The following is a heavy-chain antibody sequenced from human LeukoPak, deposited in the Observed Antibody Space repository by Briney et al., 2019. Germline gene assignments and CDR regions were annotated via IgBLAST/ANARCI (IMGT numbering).Heavy chain of an antibody. J-gene: IGHJ4*02. CDR2: IYYSGST. CDR1: GGSLSSSSYY. Sequence: SETLPLTCIVSGGSLSSSSYYWGWIRQPPGKGLEWIGYIYYSGSTNYNPSLKSRVTISLDTSKNQFSLKLSSVTAADTAVYYCARSTWLLDKWGQGTLVTVSS. CDR3: ARSTWLLDK. V-gene: IGHV4-61*01. D-gene: IGHD3-22*01.